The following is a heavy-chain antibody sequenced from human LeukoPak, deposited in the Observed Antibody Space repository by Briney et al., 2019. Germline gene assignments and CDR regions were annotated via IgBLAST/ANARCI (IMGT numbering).Heavy chain of an antibody. CDR3: ARADGSGSYYSVPFD. V-gene: IGHV3-30*04. CDR1: GFTFTSYA. J-gene: IGHJ4*02. D-gene: IGHD3-10*01. CDR2: ISYDGSNK. Sequence: GGSLRLSCTASGFTFTSYAMHWLRQAPGKGLEWVAVISYDGSNKYFADSVKGRFTISRDNSKNTLYLQMNSLRTEDTAMYYCARADGSGSYYSVPFDWGQGTRVTVSS.